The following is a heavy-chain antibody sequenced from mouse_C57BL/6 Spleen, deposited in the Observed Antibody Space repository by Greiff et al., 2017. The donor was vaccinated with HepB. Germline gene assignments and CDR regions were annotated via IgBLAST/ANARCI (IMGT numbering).Heavy chain of an antibody. CDR1: GFNIKDDY. J-gene: IGHJ3*01. V-gene: IGHV14-4*01. Sequence: EVKVEESGAELVRPGASVKLSCTASGFNIKDDYMHWVKQRPEQGLEWIGWIDPENGDTEYASKFQGKATITADTSSNTAYLQLSSLTSEDTAVYYCTLLFAYWGQGTLVTVSA. CDR2: IDPENGDT. CDR3: TLLFAY.